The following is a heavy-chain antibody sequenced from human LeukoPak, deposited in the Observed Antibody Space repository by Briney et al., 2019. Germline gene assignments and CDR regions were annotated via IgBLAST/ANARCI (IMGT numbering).Heavy chain of an antibody. J-gene: IGHJ4*02. D-gene: IGHD2-2*02. Sequence: PGGSLRLSCAASGFTFSTFWMSWARQAPGKGLGWVANIKEHGGEKYYVDSVKGRFTISRDNAKNSLYLQMNSLRAEDTAVYYCARLNRGFCYGITCYMEPGAGHWGQGTLVTVSS. CDR1: GFTFSTFW. V-gene: IGHV3-7*01. CDR3: ARLNRGFCYGITCYMEPGAGH. CDR2: IKEHGGEK.